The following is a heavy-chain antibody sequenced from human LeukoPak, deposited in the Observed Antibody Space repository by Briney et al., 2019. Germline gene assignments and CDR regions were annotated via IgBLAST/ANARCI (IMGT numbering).Heavy chain of an antibody. J-gene: IGHJ4*02. CDR3: ARRGRYYDFWSGYPSDY. CDR2: IYYSGST. D-gene: IGHD3-3*01. CDR1: GGSISSYY. Sequence: SETLSLTCTVSGGSISSYYWSWIRQPPGKGLEWIGYIYYSGSTNYNPSLKSRVTISVDTSKNQFSLKLSSVTAADTAVYYCARRGRYYDFWSGYPSDYWGQGTLVTVSS. V-gene: IGHV4-59*08.